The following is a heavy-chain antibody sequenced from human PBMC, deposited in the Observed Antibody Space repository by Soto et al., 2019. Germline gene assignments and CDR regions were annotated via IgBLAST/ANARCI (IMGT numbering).Heavy chain of an antibody. J-gene: IGHJ6*03. CDR1: GSSLTTSGMC. V-gene: IGHV2-70*11. CDR2: IDWDDDK. Sequence: SGPTLVNPTQTITLTCTFSGSSLTTSGMCVNWIRQPPGKALEWLARIDWDDDKYYSTSLRTRLTISKDTSNNQVVLTMTNMDPADTATYYCARVQCGPAPPYMDVWGRGTTVTVSS. D-gene: IGHD2-21*01. CDR3: ARVQCGPAPPYMDV.